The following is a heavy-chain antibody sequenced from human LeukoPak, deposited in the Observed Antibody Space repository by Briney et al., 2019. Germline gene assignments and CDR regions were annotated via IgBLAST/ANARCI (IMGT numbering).Heavy chain of an antibody. Sequence: GGSLRLSCAASGFTFDDYGMSWVRQAPGKGLEWVSGISWNSGSIGYADSVKGRFTISRDNAKNSLYLQMNSLRAEDMALYYCAKAVGATIPSAFDIWGQGTMVTVSS. CDR1: GFTFDDYG. CDR2: ISWNSGSI. CDR3: AKAVGATIPSAFDI. D-gene: IGHD1-26*01. J-gene: IGHJ3*02. V-gene: IGHV3-9*03.